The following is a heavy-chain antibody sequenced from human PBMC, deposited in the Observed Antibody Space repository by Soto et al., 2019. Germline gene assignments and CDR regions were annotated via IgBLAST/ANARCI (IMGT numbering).Heavy chain of an antibody. D-gene: IGHD6-19*01. J-gene: IGHJ5*02. CDR3: ARRRCGWFLFDA. CDR2: IFSNDEK. V-gene: IGHV2-26*01. CDR1: GFSLSNAKMG. Sequence: QVTLKESGPVLVRPTETLTLTCTVSGFSLSNAKMGVSWIRQPPGKALEWLAHIFSNDEKSYNTSLQNRLTISEDTSKSQVVLTMTNTDPADTATYYCARRRCGWFLFDAWGQGTLVTVSS.